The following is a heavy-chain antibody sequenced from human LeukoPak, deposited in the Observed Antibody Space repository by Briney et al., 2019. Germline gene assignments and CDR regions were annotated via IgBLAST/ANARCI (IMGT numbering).Heavy chain of an antibody. D-gene: IGHD2-2*01. V-gene: IGHV1-69*13. CDR1: GGTFSSYA. CDR3: ATQRRPQSPFDY. CDR2: IIPIFGTA. J-gene: IGHJ4*02. Sequence: ASVKVSCKASGGTFSSYAISWVRQAPGQGLEWMGGIIPIFGTANYAQKFQGRVTITADESTSTAYMELSSLRSEDTAVYYCATQRRPQSPFDYWGQGTLVTVSS.